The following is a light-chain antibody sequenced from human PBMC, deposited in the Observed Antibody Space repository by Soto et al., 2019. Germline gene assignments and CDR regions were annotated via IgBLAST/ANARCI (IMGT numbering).Light chain of an antibody. CDR3: SSHAGSSAFYV. V-gene: IGLV2-14*01. CDR2: EVT. CDR1: SSDIGAYDY. J-gene: IGLJ1*01. Sequence: QSALTQPASVSGSPGQSITISCTGTSSDIGAYDYVSWYQQYPGRVPKLLIHEVTNRPSGVSDRFSGSKSGNTASLTISGLQTEGEADYYCSSHAGSSAFYVFGTGTKVTVL.